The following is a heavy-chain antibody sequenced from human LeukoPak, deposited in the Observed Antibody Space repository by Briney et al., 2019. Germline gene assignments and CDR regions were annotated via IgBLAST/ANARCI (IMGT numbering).Heavy chain of an antibody. J-gene: IGHJ4*02. CDR2: MSSAGST. D-gene: IGHD7-27*01. Sequence: GGSLRLSCAASGITVSSNYMSWFRQAPGKGLEWVSIMSSAGSTYYADSVKGRFTFSRDNSRNTLYLQMSSLSAEDTAVYYCARSWGQIWSDYWGQGTLVTVSS. CDR1: GITVSSNY. V-gene: IGHV3-53*01. CDR3: ARSWGQIWSDY.